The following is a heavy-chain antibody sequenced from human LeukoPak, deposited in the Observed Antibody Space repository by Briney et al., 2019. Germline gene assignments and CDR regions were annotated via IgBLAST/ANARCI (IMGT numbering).Heavy chain of an antibody. J-gene: IGHJ4*02. D-gene: IGHD6-13*01. CDR3: ARVAGAATEYLDC. Sequence: SETLSLTCTGSGGSISSSTYYWGWIRQSPGKGLEWIGSISYSGSAYYNPSLKSRVTISVDTSKNQFSLKLSSVTAADTAVYYCARVAGAATEYLDCWGQGTLVTVSS. CDR1: GGSISSSTYY. V-gene: IGHV4-39*01. CDR2: ISYSGSA.